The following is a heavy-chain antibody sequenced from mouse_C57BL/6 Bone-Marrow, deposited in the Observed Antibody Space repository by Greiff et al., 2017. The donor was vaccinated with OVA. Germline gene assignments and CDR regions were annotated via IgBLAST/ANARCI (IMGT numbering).Heavy chain of an antibody. Sequence: VKLQQSGAELARPGASVKLSCKASGYTFTSYGISWVKQRTGQGLEWIGEIYPRSGNTCYNEKFKGKATLTADKSSSTAYMELRSLTSEDSAVYFCARKGLRTGYFDVWGTGTTVTVSS. V-gene: IGHV1-81*01. J-gene: IGHJ1*03. CDR3: ARKGLRTGYFDV. CDR2: IYPRSGNT. CDR1: GYTFTSYG. D-gene: IGHD1-1*01.